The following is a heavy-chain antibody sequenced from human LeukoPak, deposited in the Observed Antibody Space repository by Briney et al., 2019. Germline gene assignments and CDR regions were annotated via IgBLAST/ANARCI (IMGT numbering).Heavy chain of an antibody. V-gene: IGHV4-59*08. Sequence: SETLSLTCTVSGGSISSYHWSWIRPPPGKGLEWVGYIYYSGNTNYNPALRSRVTISLDPTKSQFSLKLSSVTAADPAVYYCARRKTGYGLDVWGQGTTVTVSS. J-gene: IGHJ6*02. CDR2: IYYSGNT. CDR1: GGSISSYH. CDR3: ARRKTGYGLDV.